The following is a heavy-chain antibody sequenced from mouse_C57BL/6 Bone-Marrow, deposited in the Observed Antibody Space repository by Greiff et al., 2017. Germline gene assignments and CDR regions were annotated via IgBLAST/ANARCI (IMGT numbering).Heavy chain of an antibody. J-gene: IGHJ3*01. D-gene: IGHD1-1*01. Sequence: EVKLVESGAELVKPGASVKLSCTASGFNIKNYYMHWVKQRTEQGLEWIGRIDPEDGETKYAPKFQGKAAITADTSSNTAYLQLSSLPSEDTAVYYCAPFITTVVATDAYWCQGTLVTVSA. CDR2: IDPEDGET. V-gene: IGHV14-2*01. CDR1: GFNIKNYY. CDR3: APFITTVVATDAY.